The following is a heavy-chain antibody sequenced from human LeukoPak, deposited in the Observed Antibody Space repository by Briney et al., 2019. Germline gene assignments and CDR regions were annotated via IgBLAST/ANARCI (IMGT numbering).Heavy chain of an antibody. CDR1: GFTFSSYW. J-gene: IGHJ4*02. V-gene: IGHV3-74*01. D-gene: IGHD2-2*02. CDR2: INSDGSST. CDR3: ARERINCSSTSCYTEFDY. Sequence: GGSLRLSCAASGFTFSSYWMHWVRQAPGKGLVWVSRINSDGSSTSYADSVKGRFTISRDNSKNTLYLQMNSLRAEDTAVYYCARERINCSSTSCYTEFDYWGQGTLVTVSS.